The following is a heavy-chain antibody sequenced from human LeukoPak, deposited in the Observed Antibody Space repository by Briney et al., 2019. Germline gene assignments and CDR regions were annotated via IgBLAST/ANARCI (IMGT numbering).Heavy chain of an antibody. CDR2: INPNSGDT. J-gene: IGHJ4*02. D-gene: IGHD2-8*01. V-gene: IGHV1-2*02. Sequence: ASVKVSCKTSGYTFSDYYIHWIRQAPGQGLEWVGWINPNSGDTDYAQKFQGRVTITRNTSISTAYMELSSLRSEDTAVYYCARDGVYRSSAPDYWGQGTLVTVSS. CDR3: ARDGVYRSSAPDY. CDR1: GYTFSDYY.